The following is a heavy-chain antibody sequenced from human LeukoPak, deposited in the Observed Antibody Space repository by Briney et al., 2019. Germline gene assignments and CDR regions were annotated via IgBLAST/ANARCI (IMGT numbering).Heavy chain of an antibody. V-gene: IGHV4-59*05. J-gene: IGHJ3*02. D-gene: IGHD3-3*01. CDR1: GGSISSYY. CDR2: IYYSGST. CDR3: ARQAPYDFAEAFDI. Sequence: SETLSLTCTVSGGSISSYYWSWIRQPPGKGLEWIGSIYYSGSTYYNPSLQSRVTISVDTSKNQFSLKLSSVTAADTAVYYCARQAPYDFAEAFDIWGQGTMVTVSS.